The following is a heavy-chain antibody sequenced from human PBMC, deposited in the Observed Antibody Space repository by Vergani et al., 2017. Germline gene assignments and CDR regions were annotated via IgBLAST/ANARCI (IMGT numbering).Heavy chain of an antibody. Sequence: QVQLQESGPGLVKPSETLSLTCTVSGGSISSYYWSWIRQPPGKGLEWIGYIYYSGSTNYNPSLKSRVTISVDTSKNQFSLKLSSVTAADTAVYYCARGGYYDFWSGYSPNWFDPWGQGTLVTVSS. CDR1: GGSISSYY. CDR2: IYYSGST. D-gene: IGHD3-3*01. J-gene: IGHJ5*02. V-gene: IGHV4-59*01. CDR3: ARGGYYDFWSGYSPNWFDP.